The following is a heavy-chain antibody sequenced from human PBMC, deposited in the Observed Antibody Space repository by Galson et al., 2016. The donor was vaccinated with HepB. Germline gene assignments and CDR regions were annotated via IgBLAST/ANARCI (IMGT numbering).Heavy chain of an antibody. CDR2: FHYSGST. CDR1: GDSISSNSYY. V-gene: IGHV4-39*01. J-gene: IGHJ4*02. Sequence: ETLSLTCTVSGDSISSNSYYWGWIRQPPGKGLEWIGSFHYSGSTAYNPSLKSRVTMSVDTSKNQFSRKLTSVTAADTAVYYCARHPGLAGKFDCWGQGTLVTVSS. CDR3: ARHPGLAGKFDC. D-gene: IGHD1-14*01.